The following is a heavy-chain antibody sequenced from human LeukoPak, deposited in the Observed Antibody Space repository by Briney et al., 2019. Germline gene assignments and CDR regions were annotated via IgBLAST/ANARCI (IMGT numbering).Heavy chain of an antibody. CDR2: ICGSGGCT. CDR1: GFTFNTYA. Sequence: PGGSLRLSCEASGFTFNTYAIYWVRQAPGKGLEWVSGICGSGGCTYYADSVKGRFTISRDNSKNTVYLQMNSLTADDTAEYYCAKTTVGYSSGRYPGWPADCWGQGTLVTVSS. CDR3: AKTTVGYSSGRYPGWPADC. J-gene: IGHJ4*02. V-gene: IGHV3-23*01. D-gene: IGHD6-19*01.